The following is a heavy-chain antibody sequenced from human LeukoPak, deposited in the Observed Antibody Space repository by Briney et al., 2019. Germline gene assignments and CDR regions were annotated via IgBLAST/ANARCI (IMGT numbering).Heavy chain of an antibody. CDR1: GFTFSSYA. D-gene: IGHD3-9*01. CDR2: ISYDGSNK. CDR3: ARDQTYDILTAPWYFDL. Sequence: GGSLRLSCAASGFTFSSYAMHWVRQAPGKGLEWVAVISYDGSNKYYADSVKGRFTISRDNSKNTLYLQMNSLRAEDTAVYYCARDQTYDILTAPWYFDLWGRGTLVTVSS. V-gene: IGHV3-30-3*01. J-gene: IGHJ2*01.